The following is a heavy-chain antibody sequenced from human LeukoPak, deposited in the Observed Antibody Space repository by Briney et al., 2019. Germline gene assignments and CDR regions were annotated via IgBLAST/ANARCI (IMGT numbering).Heavy chain of an antibody. CDR2: IYNRGST. V-gene: IGHV4-59*08. J-gene: IGHJ3*02. CDR1: GFTFSSYE. CDR3: ARAVGEVGVGDAFDI. Sequence: GSLRLSCAASGFTFSSYEMNWVRQAPGKGLEWIGHIYNRGSTNYNPSLKSRVTISVDTSKNQFSLKLNSVTPEDTAVYYCARAVGEVGVGDAFDIWGQGTVVAVSS. D-gene: IGHD2-15*01.